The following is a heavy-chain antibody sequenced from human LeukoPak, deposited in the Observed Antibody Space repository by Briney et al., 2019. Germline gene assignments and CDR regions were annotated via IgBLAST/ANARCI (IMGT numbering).Heavy chain of an antibody. V-gene: IGHV3-53*01. CDR1: GFTVSSNY. Sequence: PGGSLRLSCAASGFTVSSNYMSWVRQPPGKGLEWVSVIYSGGSTYYADSLKGRFTISRDNSKNTLYLQMNSLRAEDTAVYYCARDRSSGYLINYYYYGMDVWGQGTTVTVSS. D-gene: IGHD3-22*01. CDR3: ARDRSSGYLINYYYYGMDV. CDR2: IYSGGST. J-gene: IGHJ6*02.